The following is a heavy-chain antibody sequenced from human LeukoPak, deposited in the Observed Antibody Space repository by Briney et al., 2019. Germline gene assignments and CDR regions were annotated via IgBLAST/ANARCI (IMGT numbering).Heavy chain of an antibody. J-gene: IGHJ3*01. CDR3: AKNLRGSPGAFDL. D-gene: IGHD5-12*01. CDR1: GGSITTSDYY. Sequence: PSETLSLTCSVSGGSITTSDYYWGWIRQPPGKGLEWIGSIYYSGTTYYNPSLKSRVTMSLDTSKNQFSPKVTSVTAADTAVYYCAKNLRGSPGAFDLWGQGTMVTFSS. CDR2: IYYSGTT. V-gene: IGHV4-39*01.